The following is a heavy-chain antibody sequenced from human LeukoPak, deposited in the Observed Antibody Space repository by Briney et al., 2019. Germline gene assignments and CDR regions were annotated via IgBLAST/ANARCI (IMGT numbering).Heavy chain of an antibody. D-gene: IGHD5-12*01. CDR2: IYYSGST. V-gene: IGHV4-31*02. CDR1: GGSISSGGYY. CDR3: ARAPYSGYDSGFDY. J-gene: IGHJ4*02. Sequence: PSETLSLTWTVSGGSISSGGYYWSWIRQHPGKGLEWIGYIYYSGSTYYNPSLKSRVTISVDTSKNQFSLKLTSVTAADTAVYYCARAPYSGYDSGFDYWGQGTLVTVSS.